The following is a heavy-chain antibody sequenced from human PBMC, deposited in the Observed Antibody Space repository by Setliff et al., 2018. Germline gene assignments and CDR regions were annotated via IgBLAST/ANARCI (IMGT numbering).Heavy chain of an antibody. J-gene: IGHJ6*03. CDR3: ARGVPELGTDWYDGLNRKGPLYYFYMGV. CDR2: ISAYNGNT. D-gene: IGHD7-27*01. CDR1: GYTFTSYG. Sequence: ASVKVSCKASGYTFTSYGISWVRQAPGQGLEWMGWISAYNGNTNYAQKLQGRVTMTTDTSTSTAYMELRSLRSDDTAVYYCARGVPELGTDWYDGLNRKGPLYYFYMGVWGEGTTVTVSS. V-gene: IGHV1-18*01.